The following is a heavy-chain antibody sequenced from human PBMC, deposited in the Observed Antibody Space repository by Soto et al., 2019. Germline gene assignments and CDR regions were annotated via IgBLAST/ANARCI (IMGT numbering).Heavy chain of an antibody. Sequence: VASVKVSCKASGYTFTSYGISWVRQAPGQGLEWMGWINPNSGGTNYAQKFQGWVTMTRDTSISTAYMELSRLRFDDTAVYYCARLYSSSSTVSDAFDIWGQGTMVTVSS. CDR2: INPNSGGT. D-gene: IGHD6-6*01. CDR1: GYTFTSYG. CDR3: ARLYSSSSTVSDAFDI. J-gene: IGHJ3*02. V-gene: IGHV1-2*04.